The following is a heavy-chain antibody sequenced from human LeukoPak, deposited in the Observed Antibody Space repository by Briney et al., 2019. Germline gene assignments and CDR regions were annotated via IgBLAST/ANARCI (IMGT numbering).Heavy chain of an antibody. V-gene: IGHV4-30-4*01. CDR1: GGSISSGDYY. J-gene: IGHJ4*02. Sequence: PSETLSLTCTVSGGSISSGDYYWSWIRQPPGKGLEWIGYIYYSGSTYYNPSLKSRVTISVDTSKNQFSLKLSSVTAADTAVYYCARDLAERRDYDILTGYPDYWGQGTLVTVSS. D-gene: IGHD3-9*01. CDR3: ARDLAERRDYDILTGYPDY. CDR2: IYYSGST.